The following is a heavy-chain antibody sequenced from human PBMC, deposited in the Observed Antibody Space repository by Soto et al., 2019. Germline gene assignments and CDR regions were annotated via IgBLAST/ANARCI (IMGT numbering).Heavy chain of an antibody. J-gene: IGHJ4*02. V-gene: IGHV1-69*06. CDR1: GGTFSSYA. Sequence: ASVKVSCKASGGTFSSYAISWVRQAPGQGLEWMGGIIPIFGTANYAQKFQGRVTITADKSTSTAYMELSSLRSEDTAVYYCARVGDYYDSSGYYPLFFDYWGQGTLVTVS. CDR2: IIPIFGTA. CDR3: ARVGDYYDSSGYYPLFFDY. D-gene: IGHD3-22*01.